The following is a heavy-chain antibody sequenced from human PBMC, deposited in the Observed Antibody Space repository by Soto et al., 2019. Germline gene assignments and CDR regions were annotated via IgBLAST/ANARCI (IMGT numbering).Heavy chain of an antibody. Sequence: EVQLVESGGGLVQPGGSLRLSCAASGFTFSSYEMNWVHQAPGKGLEWVSYISSSGSTIYYADSVKGRFTISRDNAKNSLYLQMNSLRAEDTAVYYCARMNYAWDYWGQGTLVTVSS. V-gene: IGHV3-48*03. CDR2: ISSSGSTI. D-gene: IGHD3-16*01. CDR3: ARMNYAWDY. J-gene: IGHJ4*02. CDR1: GFTFSSYE.